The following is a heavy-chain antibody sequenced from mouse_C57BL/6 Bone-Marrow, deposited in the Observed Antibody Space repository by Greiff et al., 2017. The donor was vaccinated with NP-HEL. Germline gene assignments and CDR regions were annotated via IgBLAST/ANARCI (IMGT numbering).Heavy chain of an antibody. V-gene: IGHV1-50*01. Sequence: QVQLQQPGAELVKPGASVKLSCKASGYTFTSYWMQWVKQRPGQGLEWIGEIDPSDSYTNYNQKFKGKATLTVDTSSSKAYMQLSSLTSEDSAVYYCAREGLITTVVGKGAMDYWGQGTSVTVSS. CDR3: AREGLITTVVGKGAMDY. J-gene: IGHJ4*01. D-gene: IGHD1-1*01. CDR2: IDPSDSYT. CDR1: GYTFTSYW.